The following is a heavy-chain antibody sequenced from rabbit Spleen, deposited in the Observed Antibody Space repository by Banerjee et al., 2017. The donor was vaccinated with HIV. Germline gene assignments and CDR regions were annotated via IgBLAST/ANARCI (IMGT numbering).Heavy chain of an antibody. V-gene: IGHV1S45*01. CDR2: IAGSSSDFT. Sequence: QEQLVESGGGLVQPGGSLTLTCTASGFSFSSSDYMCWVRQAPGKGLEWISCIAGSSSDFTYSATWAKGRFTCSKTSSTTVTLQMTSLTVADTATYFCARDTGSSFSSYGMDLWGQGTLVTVS. D-gene: IGHD8-1*01. J-gene: IGHJ6*01. CDR1: GFSFSSSDY. CDR3: ARDTGSSFSSYGMDL.